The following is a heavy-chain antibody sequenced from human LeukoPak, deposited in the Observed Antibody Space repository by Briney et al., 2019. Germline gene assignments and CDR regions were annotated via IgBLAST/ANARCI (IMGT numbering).Heavy chain of an antibody. J-gene: IGHJ4*02. CDR1: GFTFSSYS. D-gene: IGHD1-26*01. CDR3: ATSPREPC. Sequence: PGGSLRLSCVASGFTFSSYSMHWVRQAPGKGLEWVAVISYDGSNKYYADSVKGRFTISRDNSKNTLYLQMSSLRAEDTAVYYCATSPREPCWGQGTLVTVSS. CDR2: ISYDGSNK. V-gene: IGHV3-30-3*01.